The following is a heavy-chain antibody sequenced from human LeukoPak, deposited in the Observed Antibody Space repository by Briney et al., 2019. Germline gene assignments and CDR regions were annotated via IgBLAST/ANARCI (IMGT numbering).Heavy chain of an antibody. J-gene: IGHJ4*02. CDR3: ARHSSTLDY. Sequence: SVTVSFKASGGTFSSYAISWVRQAPGQGLEWMGRIIPILGIANYAQKFQGRVTITPDKSTSTAYMELSSLRSEDTAVYYCARHSSTLDYWGQGTLVTVSS. V-gene: IGHV1-69*04. CDR1: GGTFSSYA. D-gene: IGHD5-18*01. CDR2: IIPILGIA.